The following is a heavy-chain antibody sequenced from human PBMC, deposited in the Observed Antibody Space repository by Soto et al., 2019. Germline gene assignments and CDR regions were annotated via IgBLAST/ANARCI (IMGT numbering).Heavy chain of an antibody. J-gene: IGHJ5*02. D-gene: IGHD5-12*01. CDR3: ARARANVAPNWFDP. CDR1: GYAFSDFY. CDR2: INPYSGAT. Sequence: QVQLVQSGAEVKKPGASVKVSCKASGYAFSDFYVHWVRQAPGQVLEWMGWINPYSGATNYAQKFQDWVTMTGDASVSTAYLELTTLVSDDTAVYYCARARANVAPNWFDPWGQGTLVIGS. V-gene: IGHV1-2*04.